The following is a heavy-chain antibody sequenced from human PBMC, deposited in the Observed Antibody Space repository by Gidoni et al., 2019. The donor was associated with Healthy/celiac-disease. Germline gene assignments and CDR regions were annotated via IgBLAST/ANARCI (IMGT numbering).Heavy chain of an antibody. J-gene: IGHJ6*02. CDR1: GSTFSGYA. Sequence: QVQLVESGGGVVQPGRSLMLSCAASGSTFSGYAMHWVRQAPGKGLEGVAVISYDGSNKYYADSVKGRFTMSRDNSKNTLYLQMNSLRAEDTAVYYCARDQAPGVYYYYGMDVWGQGTTVTVSS. CDR3: ARDQAPGVYYYYGMDV. V-gene: IGHV3-30*04. D-gene: IGHD7-27*01. CDR2: ISYDGSNK.